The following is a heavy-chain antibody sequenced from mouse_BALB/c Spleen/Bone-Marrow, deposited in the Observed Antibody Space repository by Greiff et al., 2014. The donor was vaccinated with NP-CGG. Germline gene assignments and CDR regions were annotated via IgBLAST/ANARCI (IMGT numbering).Heavy chain of an antibody. V-gene: IGHV1-80*01. CDR1: GYALSSNW. CDR3: ARGDYRYGDFAMDY. CDR2: IYPGDGDT. Sequence: QVQLKESGAELVRPGSSVKISCKASGYALSSNWMNWVKQRPGQGLEWIGQIYPGDGDTNYNGKFQGKATLTADKSCSTAYMQLSSLTSEDSAVYFCARGDYRYGDFAMDYWGQGTSVTVSS. J-gene: IGHJ4*01. D-gene: IGHD2-12*01.